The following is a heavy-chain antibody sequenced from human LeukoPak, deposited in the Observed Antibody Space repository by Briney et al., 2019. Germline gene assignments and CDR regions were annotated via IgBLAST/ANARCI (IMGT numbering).Heavy chain of an antibody. CDR2: IIPILGIA. V-gene: IGHV1-69*04. CDR1: GGTFSSYA. Sequence: GASVKVSCKASGGTFSSYAISWVRQAPGQGLEWMGRIIPILGIANYAQKFQGRVTITADKSTSTAYMELSSLRSEDTAVYYCATTPTIFGAPNLGWFDPWGQGTLVTVSS. D-gene: IGHD3-3*01. CDR3: ATTPTIFGAPNLGWFDP. J-gene: IGHJ5*02.